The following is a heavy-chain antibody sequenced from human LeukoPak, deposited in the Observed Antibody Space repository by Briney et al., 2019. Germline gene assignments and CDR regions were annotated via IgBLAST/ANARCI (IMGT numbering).Heavy chain of an antibody. Sequence: PSETLSLTCSVFGGSISSYYWSWVRQPPGKGREGIGYVSYSGSTDYNPSLKSRVIISIDTSKTQFSLRLRSVAAADTDVYYCARENDRYGRIDYWGQGTQVTVSS. D-gene: IGHD5-18*01. CDR3: ARENDRYGRIDY. V-gene: IGHV4-59*01. CDR1: GGSISSYY. J-gene: IGHJ4*02. CDR2: VSYSGST.